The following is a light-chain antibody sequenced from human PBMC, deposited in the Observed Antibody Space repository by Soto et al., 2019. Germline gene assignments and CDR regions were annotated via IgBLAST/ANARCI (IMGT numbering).Light chain of an antibody. Sequence: DIVMTQSPDSLAVSLGERATMHCKSSQTVFYGINKKNYLAWYQHKPGQPPKLLIYWASTRESGVPDRFSDSGSGTDCTLTIDSLQAEDVAVYYCQQSYSPPLTFGGGTKVEIK. V-gene: IGKV4-1*01. CDR3: QQSYSPPLT. CDR1: QTVFYGINKKNY. J-gene: IGKJ4*01. CDR2: WAS.